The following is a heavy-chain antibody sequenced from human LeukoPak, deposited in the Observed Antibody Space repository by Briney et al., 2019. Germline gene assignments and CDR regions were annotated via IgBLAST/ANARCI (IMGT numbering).Heavy chain of an antibody. V-gene: IGHV3-66*01. Sequence: GGSLRLSCASSGFTVSSNYMSWVRQAPGKGLDWVSVIYSGGSTYYADSVKGRFTISRDNSKNTLYLQMNSLRAEDTAVYYCARSPLDSPYYDYVWGSYRPYYYGMDVWGQGTTVTVSS. CDR2: IYSGGST. CDR1: GFTVSSNY. CDR3: ARSPLDSPYYDYVWGSYRPYYYGMDV. J-gene: IGHJ6*02. D-gene: IGHD3-16*02.